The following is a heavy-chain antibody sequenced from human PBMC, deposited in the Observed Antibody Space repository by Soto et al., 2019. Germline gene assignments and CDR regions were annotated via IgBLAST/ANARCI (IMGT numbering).Heavy chain of an antibody. CDR2: IYYSGST. V-gene: IGHV4-31*03. D-gene: IGHD2-21*01. J-gene: IGHJ6*02. CDR1: GGSISSGGYY. Sequence: SETLSLTCTVSGGSISSGGYYWTWIRQHPGKGLEWIGYIYYSGSTCYNPSLKSRVTISVDTSKNQFSLKLSSVTAADTAVYYCAASCVGCGGFNYYGMDVWGQGTTVTVS. CDR3: AASCVGCGGFNYYGMDV.